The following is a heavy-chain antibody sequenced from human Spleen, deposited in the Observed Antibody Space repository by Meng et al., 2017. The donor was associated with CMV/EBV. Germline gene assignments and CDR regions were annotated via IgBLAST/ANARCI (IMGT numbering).Heavy chain of an antibody. J-gene: IGHJ6*02. V-gene: IGHV3-7*03. CDR1: GFTFSNYW. CDR2: IKQDGSEK. D-gene: IGHD3-10*01. CDR3: AGDPLAGGMDV. Sequence: GESLKISCAVSGFTFSNYWMNWVRQAPGKGLEWVANIKQDGSEKYYVDSVKGRFTISRDNAKNSLYLQMNSLRAEDTALYYCAGDPLAGGMDVWGQGTTVTVSS.